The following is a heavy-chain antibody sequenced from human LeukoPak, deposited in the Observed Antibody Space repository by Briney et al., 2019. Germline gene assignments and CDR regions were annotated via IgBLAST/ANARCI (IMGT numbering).Heavy chain of an antibody. J-gene: IGHJ4*02. Sequence: PSETLSLTCAVSGGSISSSNWWRWVRQPPGKGLEWIGEIYHSGSTNYNPSLKSRVTISVDKSKNQLSLQLSSVTAADTAVYYCAREVVAAAGTVDYWGQGILVTVSS. CDR3: AREVVAAAGTVDY. D-gene: IGHD6-13*01. CDR1: GGSISSSNW. V-gene: IGHV4-4*02. CDR2: IYHSGST.